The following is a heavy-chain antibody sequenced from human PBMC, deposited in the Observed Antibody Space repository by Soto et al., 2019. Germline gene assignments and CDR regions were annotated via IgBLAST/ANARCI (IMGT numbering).Heavy chain of an antibody. Sequence: PGGSLRLSCAASGFTVSSNYMSWVRQAPGKGLEWVSVIYSGGSTYYADSVKGRFTISRDNSKNTLYLQMNSLRAEDTAVYYCARDQDMTTVTFLDYWGQGTLVTVSS. CDR2: IYSGGST. V-gene: IGHV3-66*01. CDR3: ARDQDMTTVTFLDY. CDR1: GFTVSSNY. J-gene: IGHJ4*02. D-gene: IGHD4-4*01.